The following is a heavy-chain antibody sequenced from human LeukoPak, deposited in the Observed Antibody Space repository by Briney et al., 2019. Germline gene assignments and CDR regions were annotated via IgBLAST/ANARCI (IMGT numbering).Heavy chain of an antibody. Sequence: ASVKVSCKASGYTFTSYAMHWVRQAPGQRLEWMGWINVGNGNTKYSQKFQGRVTITRDTSASTAYMELSSLRSEDTAVYYCARALVPYYGMDVWGQGTTVTVSS. CDR1: GYTFTSYA. CDR2: INVGNGNT. CDR3: ARALVPYYGMDV. V-gene: IGHV1-3*01. J-gene: IGHJ6*02.